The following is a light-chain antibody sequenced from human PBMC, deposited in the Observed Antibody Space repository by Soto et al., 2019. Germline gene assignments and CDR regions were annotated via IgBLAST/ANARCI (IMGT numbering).Light chain of an antibody. V-gene: IGKV3-15*01. CDR3: QKYNNWHKT. CDR1: QSVSSN. J-gene: IGKJ1*01. CDR2: GAS. Sequence: EIVMTQSPATLSVSPGERATLSCRASQSVSSNLAWYQQKPGQAPRLLIYGASTRATGIPARFSGSGSGTEFTLTISSLQSEDFAVYYCQKYNNWHKTFGQGTKVDIK.